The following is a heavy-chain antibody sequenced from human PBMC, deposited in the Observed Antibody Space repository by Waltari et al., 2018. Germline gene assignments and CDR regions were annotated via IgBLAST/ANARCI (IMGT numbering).Heavy chain of an antibody. J-gene: IGHJ3*01. Sequence: QLQLQESGPGPVKSSETLSLTCSVSGGSIDSHKHYWSWIRQPPGPGLEWIGTISYAGTTYTNPSLRSRLTMSRDTSKNQLSLTLGSTTAADTAVYYCATYIGASVGTAAFDVWGQGTMVTVSS. CDR3: ATYIGASVGTAAFDV. CDR2: ISYAGTT. V-gene: IGHV4-39*01. D-gene: IGHD5-12*01. CDR1: GGSIDSHKHY.